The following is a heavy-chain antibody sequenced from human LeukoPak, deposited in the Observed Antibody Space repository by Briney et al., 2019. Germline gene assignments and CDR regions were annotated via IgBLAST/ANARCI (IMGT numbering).Heavy chain of an antibody. CDR3: ARERFDDSSGYYYHYYYYMDV. J-gene: IGHJ6*03. V-gene: IGHV4-39*07. CDR1: GGSIISSSYY. CDR2: IYYSGST. Sequence: SETLCLTCTVSGGSIISSSYYWGWIRQPPGKGREWIGSIYYSGSTDYNPSLKSRVIISVDTSKTQFSLKPSSVTAADTAIYYCARERFDDSSGYYYHYYYYMDVWGKGTTVTVSS. D-gene: IGHD3-22*01.